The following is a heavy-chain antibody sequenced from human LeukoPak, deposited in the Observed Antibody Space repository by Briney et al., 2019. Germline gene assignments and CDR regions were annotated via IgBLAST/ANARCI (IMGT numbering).Heavy chain of an antibody. CDR3: ARMTTAVPYYFDY. CDR1: GGSISSSY. Sequence: SETLSLTCTVSGGSISSSYWSWIRQPPGKGLEWIGYIYYSGGTNYNPSLKNRVTMSLDTSKNQFSLKLSSVTAADTAVYYCARMTTAVPYYFDYWAQGTLVTVSS. D-gene: IGHD4-17*01. CDR2: IYYSGGT. J-gene: IGHJ4*02. V-gene: IGHV4-59*01.